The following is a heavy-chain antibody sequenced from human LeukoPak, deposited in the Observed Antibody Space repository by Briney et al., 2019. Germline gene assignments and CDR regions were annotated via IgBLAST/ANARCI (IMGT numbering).Heavy chain of an antibody. V-gene: IGHV4-59*02. CDR1: GASVSSYY. J-gene: IGHJ5*02. Sequence: SETLPLTCSVSGASVSSYYYNWIRQSPGKPLEWIGYIYHSGGANYNPSLSSRVTISVDTSKNQFSLKLSSVTAADTALYYCAPPHRARGASWGQGTLVTVSS. D-gene: IGHD5-24*01. CDR3: APPHRARGAS. CDR2: IYHSGGA.